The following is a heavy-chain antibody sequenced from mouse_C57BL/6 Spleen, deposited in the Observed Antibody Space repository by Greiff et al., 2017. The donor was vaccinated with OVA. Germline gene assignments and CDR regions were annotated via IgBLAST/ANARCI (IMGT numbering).Heavy chain of an antibody. CDR3: ASRGGYDVGYAMDY. D-gene: IGHD2-2*01. CDR2: IDPSDSYT. CDR1: GYTFTSYW. V-gene: IGHV1-69*01. J-gene: IGHJ4*01. Sequence: QVQLQQPGAELVMPGASVKLSCKASGYTFTSYWMHWVKQRPGQGLEWIGEIDPSDSYTNYNQKFKGKSTLTVDKSSSTAYMQLSSLTSEDSAVYYCASRGGYDVGYAMDYWGQGTSVTVSS.